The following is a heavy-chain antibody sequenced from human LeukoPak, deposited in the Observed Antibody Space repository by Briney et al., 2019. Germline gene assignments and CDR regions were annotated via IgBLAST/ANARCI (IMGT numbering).Heavy chain of an antibody. J-gene: IGHJ4*02. Sequence: GRSLRLSCAASGFTFSSYAMHWVRQAPGKGLEWVAVISYDGSNKYYADSVKGRFTISRDNSKNTLYLQMNSLRAEDTAVYYCAKVWEATITFEFDYWGQGTLVTVSS. CDR1: GFTFSSYA. D-gene: IGHD5-12*01. CDR2: ISYDGSNK. V-gene: IGHV3-30-3*01. CDR3: AKVWEATITFEFDY.